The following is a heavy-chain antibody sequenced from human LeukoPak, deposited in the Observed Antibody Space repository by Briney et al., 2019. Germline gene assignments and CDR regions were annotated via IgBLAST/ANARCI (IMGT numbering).Heavy chain of an antibody. CDR3: TTYTDYEGLSGH. Sequence: GGSLRLSCAASGFTFSNPWMGWVRQAPGKGLEWVGRIKSKADGEATEYAAAVQGRFTISRDDSKNTLHLQMNSLKTEDTAVYYCTTYTDYEGLSGHWGQGTLVTVSS. CDR2: IKSKADGEAT. CDR1: GFTFSNPW. D-gene: IGHD4-17*01. V-gene: IGHV3-15*01. J-gene: IGHJ4*02.